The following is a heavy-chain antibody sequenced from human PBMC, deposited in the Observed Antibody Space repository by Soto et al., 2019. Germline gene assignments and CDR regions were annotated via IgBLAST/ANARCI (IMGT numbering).Heavy chain of an antibody. CDR2: IYYSGST. J-gene: IGHJ5*02. CDR1: GGSISSRGYY. D-gene: IGHD2-2*01. CDR3: ATSDWFDP. V-gene: IGHV4-39*01. Sequence: QLQLQESGPGLVKPSETLSLTCTVSGGSISSRGYYWGWIRQPPGKGLEWIGTIYYSGSTYYNPSLKSRVTVSVDPSKKQCSPKRSSVCAADTAVYYCATSDWFDPWGQGTLVTVSS.